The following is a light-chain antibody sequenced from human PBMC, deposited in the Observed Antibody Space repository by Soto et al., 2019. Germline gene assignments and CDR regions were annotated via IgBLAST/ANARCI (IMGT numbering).Light chain of an antibody. CDR3: CSNAASSTYV. CDR2: DDN. J-gene: IGLJ1*01. V-gene: IGLV1-51*01. CDR1: SSNIGGNS. Sequence: QSVMTQPPSVSAAPGQKVTISCSGSSSNIGGNSVSWYQQLPGTAPKLLIYDDNKRPSGIPDRFSGSKSGTSATLGITGFQTGDEADYYCCSNAASSTYVFGSGTKLTVL.